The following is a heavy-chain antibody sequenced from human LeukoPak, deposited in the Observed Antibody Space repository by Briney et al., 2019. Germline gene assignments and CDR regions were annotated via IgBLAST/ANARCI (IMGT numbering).Heavy chain of an antibody. V-gene: IGHV1-46*01. D-gene: IGHD1-26*01. CDR1: GYTFTSYY. J-gene: IGHJ5*02. Sequence: GASVKVSCKASGYTFTSYYMHWVRQAPGQGLEWMGIINPSGGSTSYSQKFQGRGTMTRDTSTSPVYMELRSLRSEETAVYYCVRDLGELHPEGGFDPWGQGTLVTVSS. CDR2: INPSGGST. CDR3: VRDLGELHPEGGFDP.